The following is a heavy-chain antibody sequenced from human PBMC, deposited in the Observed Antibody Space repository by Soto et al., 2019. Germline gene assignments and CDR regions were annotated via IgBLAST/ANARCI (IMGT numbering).Heavy chain of an antibody. J-gene: IGHJ3*02. Sequence: QVQLQESGPGLVKPSGTLSLTCAVSGGSISSSHWWTWVRQPPGKGLDWIGEIFHSGSTNYNPSLRSRVTISLDKSRNPFSLTLRSVTAAVTAVYYCARSPSSSWFGGGAFDIWGQGTMVTVSS. D-gene: IGHD6-13*01. V-gene: IGHV4-4*02. CDR2: IFHSGST. CDR3: ARSPSSSWFGGGAFDI. CDR1: GGSISSSHW.